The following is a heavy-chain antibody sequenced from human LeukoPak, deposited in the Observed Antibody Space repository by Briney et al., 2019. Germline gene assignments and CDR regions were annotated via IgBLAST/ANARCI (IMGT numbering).Heavy chain of an antibody. D-gene: IGHD3-22*01. CDR2: INHSGST. CDR1: GGSFSGYY. V-gene: IGHV4-34*01. CDR3: ASRLFYDSSGYYYNGGFDP. J-gene: IGHJ5*02. Sequence: PSETLSLTCAVYGGSFSGYYWSWIRQPPGKGLEWIGEINHSGSTNYNPSPKSRVTISVDTSKNQFSLKLSSVTAADTAVYYCASRLFYDSSGYYYNGGFDPWGQGTLVTVSS.